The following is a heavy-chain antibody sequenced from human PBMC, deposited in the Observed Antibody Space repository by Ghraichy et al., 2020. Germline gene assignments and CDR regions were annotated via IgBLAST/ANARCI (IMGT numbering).Heavy chain of an antibody. V-gene: IGHV4-34*01. CDR3: ARVKWRGDPLPYYGLDI. CDR2: IDHSGDT. D-gene: IGHD3-16*01. J-gene: IGHJ6*02. CDR1: NGSFNGYY. Sequence: SETLSLTCAVYNGSFNGYYWSWIRQPPGKGLEWIGEIDHSGDTYYNPSLRSRVTLSADTSKSQFSLKVTSLTAADTAVYYCARVKWRGDPLPYYGLDIWGQGNAVNVSS.